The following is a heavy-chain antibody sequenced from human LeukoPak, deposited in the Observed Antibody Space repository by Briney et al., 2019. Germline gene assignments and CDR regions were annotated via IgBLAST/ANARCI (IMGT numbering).Heavy chain of an antibody. D-gene: IGHD7-27*01. J-gene: IGHJ2*01. CDR3: ARRPNRGAANWYFDL. Sequence: GGSLRLSCAASGFTLSNYDMQWVRQGSGDDLEWISVIGIAGATFCSDSVKGRFTLSRESAKNSLYLQMNNLRVEDTAVYYCARRPNRGAANWYFDLWGRGTLVTVSS. CDR2: IGIAGAT. V-gene: IGHV3-13*01. CDR1: GFTLSNYD.